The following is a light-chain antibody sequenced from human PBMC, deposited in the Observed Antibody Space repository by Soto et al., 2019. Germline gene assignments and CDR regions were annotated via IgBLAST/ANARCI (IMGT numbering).Light chain of an antibody. V-gene: IGKV3-15*01. Sequence: VLTQSPASLSVSPGQTATLSCRASQSVGSAFGWYQQKPGQAPRLLIYGASTRAAGIPARFRGGGSGADFTLTITSLQSEDFAIYYCQQYHNWPPWTFGQGTKVDI. CDR2: GAS. CDR1: QSVGSA. J-gene: IGKJ1*01. CDR3: QQYHNWPPWT.